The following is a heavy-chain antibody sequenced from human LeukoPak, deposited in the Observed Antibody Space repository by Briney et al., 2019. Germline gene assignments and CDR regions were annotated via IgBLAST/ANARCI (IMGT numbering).Heavy chain of an antibody. CDR3: ARDAPTYCSGGSCYSALDY. D-gene: IGHD2-15*01. CDR2: IYTSGST. CDR1: DGSISSYY. J-gene: IGHJ4*02. Sequence: SETLSLTCTVSDGSISSYYWSWIRQPAGKGLEWIGRIYTSGSTNYNPSLKSRVTMSVDTSKNQFSLKLSSVTAADTAVYYCARDAPTYCSGGSCYSALDYWGQGTLVTVSS. V-gene: IGHV4-4*07.